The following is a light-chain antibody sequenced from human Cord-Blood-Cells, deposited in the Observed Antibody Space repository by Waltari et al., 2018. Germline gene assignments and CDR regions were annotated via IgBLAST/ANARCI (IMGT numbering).Light chain of an antibody. V-gene: IGLV2-23*01. CDR2: KGS. J-gene: IGLJ1*01. Sequence: QSALTQPASVSGPPGQSITISCTGTSSDVWSYNFVSWYQQHPGKAPKLMIYKGSERPSGISNRFSGSKSGNTASLTITGLQAEDEADYYCCSYAGSSTYVFGTGTKVTVL. CDR3: CSYAGSSTYV. CDR1: SSDVWSYNF.